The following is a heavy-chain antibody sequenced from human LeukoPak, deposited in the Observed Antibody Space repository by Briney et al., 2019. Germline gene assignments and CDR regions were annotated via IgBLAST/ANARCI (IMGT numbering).Heavy chain of an antibody. J-gene: IGHJ5*02. CDR1: GFTFSSYA. D-gene: IGHD3-10*01. V-gene: IGHV3-23*01. CDR3: ARDRGYGSGSSHPYWFDP. CDR2: VSGSGDRT. Sequence: GGSLRLSCAASGFTFSSYAMTWVRQAPGKGLDWVSAVSGSGDRTYYADSVKGRFTISRDNSKNTLYLQMNSLRAEDTAVYYCARDRGYGSGSSHPYWFDPRGQGTLVTVSS.